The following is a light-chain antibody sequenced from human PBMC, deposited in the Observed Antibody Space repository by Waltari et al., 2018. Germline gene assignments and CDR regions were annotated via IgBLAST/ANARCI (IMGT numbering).Light chain of an antibody. Sequence: DIQMTQSPSSLSASVGDRVTITCRASQSISTYLNWYQQKPGKAPNLLIFGASTLQSGAPLRFSGGGSGADFTLTISSLQPEDFATYFCQQSYGLPLTFGGGTKVEVK. V-gene: IGKV1-39*01. CDR3: QQSYGLPLT. CDR1: QSISTY. J-gene: IGKJ4*01. CDR2: GAS.